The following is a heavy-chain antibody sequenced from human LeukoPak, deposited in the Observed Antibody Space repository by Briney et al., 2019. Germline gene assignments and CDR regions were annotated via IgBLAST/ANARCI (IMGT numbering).Heavy chain of an antibody. J-gene: IGHJ6*02. V-gene: IGHV1-8*01. CDR3: ARRYYSNYVYYYYGMDV. CDR2: MNPNSGNT. CDR1: GYTFTSYD. D-gene: IGHD4-4*01. Sequence: AASVKVSCKASGYTFTSYDINWVRQATGQGLEWMGWMNPNSGNTGYAQKSQGRVTMTRNTSISTAYMELSSLRSEDTAVYYCARRYYSNYVYYYYGMDVWGQGTTVTVSS.